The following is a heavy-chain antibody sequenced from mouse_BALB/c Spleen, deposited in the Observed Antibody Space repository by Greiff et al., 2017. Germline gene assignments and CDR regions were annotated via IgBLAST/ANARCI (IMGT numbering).Heavy chain of an antibody. V-gene: IGHV6-6*02. CDR3: TSQLGRDWYFDV. CDR2: IRLKSNNYAT. J-gene: IGHJ1*01. CDR1: GFTFSNYW. Sequence: EVKVEESGGGLVQPGGSMKLSCVASGFTFSNYWMNWVRQSPEKGLEWVAEIRLKSNNYATHYAESVKGRFTISRDDSKSSVYLQMNNLRAEDTGIYYCTSQLGRDWYFDVWGAGTTVTVSS. D-gene: IGHD4-1*02.